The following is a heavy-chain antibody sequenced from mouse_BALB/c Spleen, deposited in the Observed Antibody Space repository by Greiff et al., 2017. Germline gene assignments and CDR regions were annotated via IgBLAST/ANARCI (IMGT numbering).Heavy chain of an antibody. Sequence: QVQLKESGAELMTPGASVKISCKATGYTFSSYWIEWVKQSPGHGLEWIGEILPGSGSTNYNEKFKGKATFTADTSSNTAYMQLSSLTSDDSAVYYCARSSITTGFAYWGQGTLVTVSA. J-gene: IGHJ3*01. CDR1: GYTFSSYW. V-gene: IGHV1-9*01. CDR3: ARSSITTGFAY. D-gene: IGHD1-1*01. CDR2: ILPGSGST.